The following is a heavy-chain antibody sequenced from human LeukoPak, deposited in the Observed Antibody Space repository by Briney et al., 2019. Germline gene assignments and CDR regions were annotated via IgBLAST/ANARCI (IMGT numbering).Heavy chain of an antibody. J-gene: IGHJ4*02. CDR3: ARLGSGEDDGGWVGY. V-gene: IGHV1-46*01. CDR2: ISPSGGRT. CDR1: GYTFTRYY. Sequence: ASVPVSCKASGYTFTRYYIHWVRQAPGQGLEWMGIISPSGGRTSNAQQFQGRVTMPGDTSTSPVYVELSSLRSEDTAVYYCARLGSGEDDGGWVGYWGQGALVSVSS. D-gene: IGHD2-15*01.